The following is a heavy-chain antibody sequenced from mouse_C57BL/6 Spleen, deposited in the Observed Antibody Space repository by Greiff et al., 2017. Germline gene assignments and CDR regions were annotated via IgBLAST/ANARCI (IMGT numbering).Heavy chain of an antibody. D-gene: IGHD1-1*01. J-gene: IGHJ2*01. CDR2: IHPNSGST. CDR3: ARRVITTVVGDY. Sequence: QVHVKQPGAELVKPGASVKLSCKASGYTFTSYWMHWVKQRPGQGLEWIGMIHPNSGSTNYNEKFKSKATLTVDKSSSTAYMQLSSLTSEDSAVYYCARRVITTVVGDYWGQGTTLTVSS. V-gene: IGHV1-64*01. CDR1: GYTFTSYW.